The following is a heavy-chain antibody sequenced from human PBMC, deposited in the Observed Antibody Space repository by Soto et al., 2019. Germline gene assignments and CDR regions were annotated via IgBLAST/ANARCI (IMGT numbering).Heavy chain of an antibody. CDR3: ARVLAGEKANYGMDV. V-gene: IGHV4-59*01. CDR2: IYYSGST. J-gene: IGHJ6*02. Sequence: QVQLQESGPGLVKPSESLSLTCTVSGGSIRSYYWSWIRQPPGKGLEWIGYIYYSGSTNYNPSLKSRVTISVDTSKSQFSQKLNSVTAADTAVYYCARVLAGEKANYGMDVWGQGTTVTVSS. CDR1: GGSIRSYY. D-gene: IGHD3-10*01.